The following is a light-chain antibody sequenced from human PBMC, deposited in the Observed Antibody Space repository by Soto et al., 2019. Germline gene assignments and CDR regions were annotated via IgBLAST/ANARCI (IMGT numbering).Light chain of an antibody. CDR3: QSYDSSLSSRV. CDR1: SSNIGAGYD. J-gene: IGLJ3*02. Sequence: QSVLTQPPSVSGAPGQRVAISCTGSSSNIGAGYDVQWYQQLPGTAPKLLMYGDTNRPSGVPDRFSGSKSGTSASLAITGLQAEDEADYYCQSYDSSLSSRVFGGGTQLTVL. V-gene: IGLV1-40*01. CDR2: GDT.